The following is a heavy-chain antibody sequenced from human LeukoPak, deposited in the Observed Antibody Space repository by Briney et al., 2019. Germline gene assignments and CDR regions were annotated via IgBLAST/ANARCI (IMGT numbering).Heavy chain of an antibody. Sequence: GSLRLSCAASGFIFSTYAIHWVRQAPGKGLDWVALISDDGSGKYYADSVKGRFITSRDSSTLYLEMNSLRNEDTAVYYCARGSVGTPPPFDYWGQGTLVTVSS. D-gene: IGHD2-15*01. CDR2: ISDDGSGK. J-gene: IGHJ4*02. CDR1: GFIFSTYA. CDR3: ARGSVGTPPPFDY. V-gene: IGHV3-30-3*01.